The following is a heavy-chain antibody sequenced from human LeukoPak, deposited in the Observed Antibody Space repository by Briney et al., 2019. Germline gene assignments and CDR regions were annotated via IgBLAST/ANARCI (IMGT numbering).Heavy chain of an antibody. Sequence: SETLSLTCTVSGASISSYYWTWIRQPPGKGLEWIGYIHYSGDTKCNPSLKSRVTISVDTSKNQVSLPLNSVTAADTAVYYCAGYCGGGSCADSWGQGTLVTVSS. CDR3: AGYCGGGSCADS. D-gene: IGHD2-15*01. J-gene: IGHJ4*02. CDR2: IHYSGDT. CDR1: GASISSYY. V-gene: IGHV4-59*08.